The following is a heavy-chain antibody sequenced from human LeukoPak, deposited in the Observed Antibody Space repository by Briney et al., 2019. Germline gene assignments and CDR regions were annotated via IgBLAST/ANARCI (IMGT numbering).Heavy chain of an antibody. J-gene: IGHJ4*02. V-gene: IGHV1-8*01. CDR3: ARGPPERTYSDF. Sequence: ASVTVSCKTSGYTFSKYDFNWVRQAPGQGLEWMGWMKPNSGQTGYAKRFQDRIIMTRNTSISTAYMQLNSLTSEDTAKYYCARGPPERTYSDFWGQGTLVTVSS. CDR1: GYTFSKYD. CDR2: MKPNSGQT. D-gene: IGHD4-11*01.